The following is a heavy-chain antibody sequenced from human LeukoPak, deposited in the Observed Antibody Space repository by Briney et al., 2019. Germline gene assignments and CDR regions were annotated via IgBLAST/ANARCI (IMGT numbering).Heavy chain of an antibody. CDR1: GGTFSSYA. V-gene: IGHV1-69*13. Sequence: ASVKVSCKASGGTFSSYAISWVRQAPGQGLEWMGGIIPIFGTANYAQKFQGRVTITADESTSTAYMELSSLRSEDTAVYYCAKGSGDGYNSGNLAYWGQGTLVTVSS. CDR2: IIPIFGTA. D-gene: IGHD5-24*01. CDR3: AKGSGDGYNSGNLAY. J-gene: IGHJ4*02.